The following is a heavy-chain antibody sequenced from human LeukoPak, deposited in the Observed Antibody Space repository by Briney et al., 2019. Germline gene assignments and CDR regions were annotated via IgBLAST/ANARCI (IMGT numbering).Heavy chain of an antibody. CDR1: GFTFSSSA. Sequence: GESLRLSCAASGFTFSSSAMSWVRQAPGKGLEWVGDISYDGTYASYAASVRGRFTISRDNSKNTLYLQMNSLRTEDTAVYYCATESSLSNWGLGTLVTVSS. CDR3: ATESSLSN. V-gene: IGHV3-30*04. CDR2: ISYDGTYA. J-gene: IGHJ4*02. D-gene: IGHD2/OR15-2a*01.